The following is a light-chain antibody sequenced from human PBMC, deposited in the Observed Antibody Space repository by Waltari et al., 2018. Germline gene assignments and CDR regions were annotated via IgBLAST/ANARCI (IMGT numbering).Light chain of an antibody. CDR2: GAS. J-gene: IGKJ5*01. V-gene: IGKV3-15*01. CDR3: QQYNHWPPIT. CDR1: QSIADN. Sequence: EIVMTQSPATLSVSPGERATFSCRASQSIADNLAWYQQKPAQAPRLLISGASTRATGVPGRFRGSGSGTEFTLTISSLQSEDVAIYYCQQYNHWPPITFGQGTRLEIK.